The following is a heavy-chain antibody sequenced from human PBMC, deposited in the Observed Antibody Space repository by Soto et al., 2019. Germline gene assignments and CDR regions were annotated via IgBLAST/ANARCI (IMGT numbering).Heavy chain of an antibody. CDR2: ISYDGSKK. Sequence: QVQLVESGGGVVQPGRSLRLSCAASGFTFSSYGMHWVRQAPGKGLEWVAVISYDGSKKYYADSVKGRFTISRDNSKNTLYLQMNSLRAEDTAVYYCAKDPMVTIAAAGRGDYYYYMDVWGKGTTVTVSS. CDR1: GFTFSSYG. J-gene: IGHJ6*03. D-gene: IGHD6-13*01. V-gene: IGHV3-30*18. CDR3: AKDPMVTIAAAGRGDYYYYMDV.